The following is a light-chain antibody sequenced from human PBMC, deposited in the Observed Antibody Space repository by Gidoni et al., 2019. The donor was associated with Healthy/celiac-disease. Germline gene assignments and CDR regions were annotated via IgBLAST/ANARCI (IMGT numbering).Light chain of an antibody. J-gene: IGLJ3*02. CDR2: LNSDGSH. CDR3: QTWGTGIKGV. Sequence: QLVLTQSPSASASLGASVKLTCTLSSGHSSYAIAWHQPQPEKGPRYLMKLNSDGSHSKGDGIPDRFSGSSSGAERYLTISSLQSEDEADYYCQTWGTGIKGVFGGGTKLTVL. V-gene: IGLV4-69*01. CDR1: SGHSSYA.